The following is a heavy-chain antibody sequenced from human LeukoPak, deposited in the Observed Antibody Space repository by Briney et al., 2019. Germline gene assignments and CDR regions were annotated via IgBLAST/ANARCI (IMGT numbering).Heavy chain of an antibody. J-gene: IGHJ4*02. CDR1: GFTFSSYA. V-gene: IGHV3-7*01. CDR3: ARGRGYSYHDY. CDR2: INQDGSEK. D-gene: IGHD5-18*01. Sequence: GGSLRLSCVASGFTFSSYAMSWVRQAPGKGLEWVANINQDGSEKYYVDSVKGRFIISRDNAKNSLYLQMNSLRAEDTAVYYCARGRGYSYHDYWGQGALVTVSS.